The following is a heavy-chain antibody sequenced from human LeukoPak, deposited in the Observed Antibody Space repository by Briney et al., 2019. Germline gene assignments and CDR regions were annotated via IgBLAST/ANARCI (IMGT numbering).Heavy chain of an antibody. D-gene: IGHD4-23*01. CDR2: INPNSGGT. Sequence: ASVKVSCKASGYTFTGYYMHWARQAPGQGLEWMGWINPNSGGTNYAQKLQGRVTMTRDTSISTAYMELSRLRSDDTAVYYCARDQEAYGGIPDYWGQGTLVTVSS. V-gene: IGHV1-2*02. CDR3: ARDQEAYGGIPDY. CDR1: GYTFTGYY. J-gene: IGHJ4*02.